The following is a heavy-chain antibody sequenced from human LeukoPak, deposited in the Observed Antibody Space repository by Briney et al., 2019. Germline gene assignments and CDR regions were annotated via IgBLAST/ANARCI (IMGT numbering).Heavy chain of an antibody. Sequence: ASVKVSCKASGGTFSNYVINWVRQAPGQGLEWMGRIIPMLGIADYAQKFQGRVTITADKPTSTAYMELSSLRSEDTAVYYCATKMPTTESFDYWGQGTLVIVSS. D-gene: IGHD5-24*01. CDR1: GGTFSNYV. CDR3: ATKMPTTESFDY. V-gene: IGHV1-69*04. J-gene: IGHJ4*02. CDR2: IIPMLGIA.